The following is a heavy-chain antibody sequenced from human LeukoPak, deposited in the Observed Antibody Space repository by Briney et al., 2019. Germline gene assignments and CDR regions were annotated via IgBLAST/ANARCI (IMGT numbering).Heavy chain of an antibody. CDR2: IYYSGST. V-gene: IGHV4-59*13. J-gene: IGHJ3*02. Sequence: SETLSLTCTVSGGSISSYYWSWIRQPPGKGLEWIGYIYYSGSTNYNPSLKSRVTISVDTSKNQFSLKLSSVTAADTAVYYCAREQNGSTFDIWGQGTMVTVSS. CDR1: GGSISSYY. CDR3: AREQNGSTFDI. D-gene: IGHD4-11*01.